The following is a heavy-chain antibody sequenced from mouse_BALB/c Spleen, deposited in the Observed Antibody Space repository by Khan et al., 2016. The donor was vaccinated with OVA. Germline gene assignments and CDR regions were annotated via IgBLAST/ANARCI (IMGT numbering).Heavy chain of an antibody. J-gene: IGHJ2*01. CDR3: ARIYGSDFDY. D-gene: IGHD1-1*01. V-gene: IGHV1-20*02. Sequence: VQLQQSGTELVKPGASVKISCKASGYSFTGYFIHWVMQSHGKSLEWIGRINPHIGETFYNQKFRGKATLTVDESSSTAHMELRSLASEDSAVYCCARIYGSDFDYWGQGTTLTVSS. CDR2: INPHIGET. CDR1: GYSFTGYF.